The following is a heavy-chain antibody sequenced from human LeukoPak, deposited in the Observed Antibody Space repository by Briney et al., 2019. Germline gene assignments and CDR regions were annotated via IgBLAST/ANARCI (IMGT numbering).Heavy chain of an antibody. D-gene: IGHD2-15*01. Sequence: SENVSCKASGRRFSSYAISWVGQAPAQALEWMGRIIPILGIANYAQKFQGRVTITADKSTSTAYTELSSLRSEDTAVYYCAREEDVVVVADTGAFDIWGQGTMVTVSS. CDR3: AREEDVVVVADTGAFDI. CDR2: IIPILGIA. V-gene: IGHV1-69*04. J-gene: IGHJ3*02. CDR1: GRRFSSYA.